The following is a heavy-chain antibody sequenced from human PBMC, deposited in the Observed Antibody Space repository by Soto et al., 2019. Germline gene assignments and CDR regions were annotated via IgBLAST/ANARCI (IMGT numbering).Heavy chain of an antibody. CDR1: GFTFSNYG. V-gene: IGHV3-23*01. Sequence: PGGSLRLSXAASGFTFSNYGMNWVRQAPGKGPEWVSGISSNGDTANYADSVNGRFTISRDNSKNALYMQMNGLRPEDTAVYYCAKDLSRWPHYAFDSWGQGTLVTVSS. J-gene: IGHJ5*01. D-gene: IGHD4-17*01. CDR3: AKDLSRWPHYAFDS. CDR2: ISSNGDTA.